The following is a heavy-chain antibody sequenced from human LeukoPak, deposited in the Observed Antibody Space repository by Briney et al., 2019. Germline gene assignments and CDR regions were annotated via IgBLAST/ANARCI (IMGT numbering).Heavy chain of an antibody. V-gene: IGHV3-74*01. J-gene: IGHJ4*02. CDR1: GFTFSSYW. D-gene: IGHD4-17*01. CDR2: INTDGSST. CDR3: ARGGPATSDYDFDC. Sequence: GGSLRLSCAASGFTFSSYWMHWVRHAPGKGLVWVSRINTDGSSTNYADSVTGRFTMSRDNAKNTLYLQMNSLRAEDTAVYYCARGGPATSDYDFDCWGQGTLVTVSS.